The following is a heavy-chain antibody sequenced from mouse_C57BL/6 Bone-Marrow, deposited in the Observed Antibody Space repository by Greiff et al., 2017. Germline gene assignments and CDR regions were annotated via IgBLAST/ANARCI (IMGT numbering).Heavy chain of an antibody. CDR2: ISDGGSYT. V-gene: IGHV5-4*01. D-gene: IGHD2-2*01. J-gene: IGHJ4*01. CDR3: ARDPYGYDGIVH. Sequence: EVMLVESGGGLVKPGGSLKLSCAASGFTFSGYAMSWVRQTPEKRLEWVATISDGGSYTYYPDNVKGRFTISRDNAKNNLYLQMSHLKSEDTAMYYCARDPYGYDGIVHWGQGTSVTVSS. CDR1: GFTFSGYA.